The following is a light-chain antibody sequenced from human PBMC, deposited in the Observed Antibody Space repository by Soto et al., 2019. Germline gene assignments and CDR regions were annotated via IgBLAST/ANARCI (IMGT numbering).Light chain of an antibody. CDR2: EVS. J-gene: IGLJ3*02. CDR3: SSFAGRYVV. V-gene: IGLV2-8*01. CDR1: SSDVGGYNY. Sequence: QSVLTQPASVSGSPGQSITISCTGTSSDVGGYNYVSWYQQHPGKAPKLMIYEVSKRPSGVPDRFSGSKSGNTASLTISGLQADDEADYYCSSFAGRYVVFGGGTKVTVL.